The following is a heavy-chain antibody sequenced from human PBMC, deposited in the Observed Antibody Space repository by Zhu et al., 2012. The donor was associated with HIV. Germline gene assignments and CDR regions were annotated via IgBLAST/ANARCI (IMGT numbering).Heavy chain of an antibody. J-gene: IGHJ6*03. D-gene: IGHD3-9*01. CDR1: GGSISSSSYY. CDR2: IYYSGST. CDR3: ARLNFDPRGYYYYYMDV. V-gene: IGHV4-39*01. Sequence: QLQESGPGLVKPSETLSLTCTVSGGSISSSSYYWGWIRQPPGKGLEWIGSIYYSGSTYYNPSLKSRVTISVDTSKNQFSLKLSSVTAADTAVYYCARLNFDPRGYYYYYMDVWGKGTTVTVSS.